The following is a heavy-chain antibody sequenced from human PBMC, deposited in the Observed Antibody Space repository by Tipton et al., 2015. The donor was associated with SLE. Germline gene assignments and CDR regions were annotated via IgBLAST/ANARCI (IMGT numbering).Heavy chain of an antibody. Sequence: TLSLTCAVYGGSFSGYYWSWIRQPPGKGLEWIGEINHSGSTNYNPSLKSRVTISVDTSRNQFSLKLSSVTAADTAVYYCAREPVYYYDYMDVWGKGTTVTVSS. CDR3: AREPVYYYDYMDV. CDR2: INHSGST. CDR1: GGSFSGYY. V-gene: IGHV4-34*01. J-gene: IGHJ6*03.